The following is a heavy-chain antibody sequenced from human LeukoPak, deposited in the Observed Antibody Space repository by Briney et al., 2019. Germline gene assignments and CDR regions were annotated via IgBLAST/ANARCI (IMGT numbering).Heavy chain of an antibody. CDR3: AKDGRSSTPGY. V-gene: IGHV3-23*01. CDR1: EFTFSSYT. Sequence: SGGSLRLSCVISEFTFSSYTMSWVRQAPGKGLEWVSGISAGGGSTYHADSVKGRFTISRDNSKNTLYLQMNSLRAEDTAVYYCAKDGRSSTPGYWGQGTLVTVSS. D-gene: IGHD2-2*01. J-gene: IGHJ4*02. CDR2: ISAGGGST.